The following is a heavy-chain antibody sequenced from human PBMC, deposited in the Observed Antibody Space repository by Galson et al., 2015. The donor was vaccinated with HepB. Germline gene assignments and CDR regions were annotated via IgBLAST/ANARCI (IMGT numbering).Heavy chain of an antibody. CDR3: ATDGRHGGEYFQH. D-gene: IGHD3-16*01. CDR2: FDPEDGET. J-gene: IGHJ1*01. Sequence: SVKVSCKVSGYTLTELSMHWVRQAPGKGLEWMGGFDPEDGETTYAQKFQGRVTMAEDTSTDTAYMELSSLRSEDTAVYYCATDGRHGGEYFQHWGQGTLVTVSS. V-gene: IGHV1-24*01. CDR1: GYTLTELS.